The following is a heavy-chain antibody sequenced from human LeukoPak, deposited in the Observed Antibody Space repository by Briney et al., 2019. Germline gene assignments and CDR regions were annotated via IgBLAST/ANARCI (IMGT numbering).Heavy chain of an antibody. CDR1: GFTFSSYW. V-gene: IGHV3-74*01. J-gene: IGHJ1*01. CDR2: IKSDGKT. D-gene: IGHD3-22*01. Sequence: GGSLRLSCAASGFTFSSYWMHWVRQAPGKGLVWVSRIKSDGKTNYADSVKGRFTISRDNAKNTASLQMNSLRAQDTLYYYCARAPSKIGGYYPEYFRHWGQGTLVTVSS. CDR3: ARAPSKIGGYYPEYFRH.